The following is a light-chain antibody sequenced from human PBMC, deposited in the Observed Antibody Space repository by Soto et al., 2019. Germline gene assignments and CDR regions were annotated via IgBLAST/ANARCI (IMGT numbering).Light chain of an antibody. V-gene: IGKV1-5*03. Sequence: DIEITQSPSTLSGSVGDRVTTTCRASQTISSWLAWYQQKPGKAPKLLIYKASTLKSWVPSRFSGSGSGTEFTLTISSLQPDDFATYYCQHYNSYSEAFGQGTKVDIK. J-gene: IGKJ1*01. CDR2: KAS. CDR1: QTISSW. CDR3: QHYNSYSEA.